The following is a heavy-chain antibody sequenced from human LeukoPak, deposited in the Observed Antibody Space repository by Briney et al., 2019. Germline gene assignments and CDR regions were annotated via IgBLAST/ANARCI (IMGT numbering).Heavy chain of an antibody. CDR2: ISWDGGST. J-gene: IGHJ4*02. V-gene: IGHV3-43*01. D-gene: IGHD6-19*01. CDR1: GFTFDDYT. Sequence: GGSLRLSCAASGFTFDDYTMHWVRQAPGKGLEWVSLISWDGGSTYYADSVKGRFTISRDNSKNSLYLQMNSLRTEDTALYYCAKGEQWLAPSYFDYWGQGTLVTVSS. CDR3: AKGEQWLAPSYFDY.